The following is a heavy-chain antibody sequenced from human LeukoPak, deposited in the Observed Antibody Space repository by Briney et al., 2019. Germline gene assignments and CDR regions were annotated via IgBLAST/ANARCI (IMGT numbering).Heavy chain of an antibody. CDR3: AKFLPTHIVVANYYFDY. J-gene: IGHJ4*02. Sequence: GGSLRISYAASGFTFSSYAMSWVRQAPGKGLEWVSAISGSGGSTYYADSVKGRFTISRDNSKNTLYLQMNSLRAEDTAVYYCAKFLPTHIVVANYYFDYWGQGTLVTVSS. V-gene: IGHV3-23*01. CDR2: ISGSGGST. CDR1: GFTFSSYA. D-gene: IGHD2-21*01.